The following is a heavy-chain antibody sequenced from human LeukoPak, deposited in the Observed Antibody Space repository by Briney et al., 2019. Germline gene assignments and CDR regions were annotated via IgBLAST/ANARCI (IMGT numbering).Heavy chain of an antibody. CDR3: ARDRYCSGGGCYAPIDY. CDR2: ISSSSSYI. D-gene: IGHD2-15*01. V-gene: IGHV3-21*01. CDR1: GFTFSSYS. Sequence: GGSLRLSCAASGFTFSSYSMNWVRQAPGKGLEWVSSISSSSSYIYYADSVKGRFTISRDNAKNSLYLQMNSLRAEDTAVYYCARDRYCSGGGCYAPIDYWGQGTLVTVSS. J-gene: IGHJ4*02.